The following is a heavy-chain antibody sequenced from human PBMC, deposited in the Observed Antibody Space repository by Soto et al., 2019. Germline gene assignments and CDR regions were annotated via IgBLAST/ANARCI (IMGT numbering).Heavy chain of an antibody. D-gene: IGHD3-9*01. Sequence: GESLKISCKGSGYSFTSYWISWVRQMPGRGLEWMGRIDPSDSYTNYSPSFQGHVTISADKSISTAYLQWSSLKASDTAMYYCARRTTGYYSYGMDVWGQGTTVTVSS. V-gene: IGHV5-10-1*01. CDR1: GYSFTSYW. J-gene: IGHJ6*02. CDR3: ARRTTGYYSYGMDV. CDR2: IDPSDSYT.